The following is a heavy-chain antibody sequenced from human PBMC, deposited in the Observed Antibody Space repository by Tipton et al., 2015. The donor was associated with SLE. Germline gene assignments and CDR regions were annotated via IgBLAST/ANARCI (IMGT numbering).Heavy chain of an antibody. Sequence: TLSLTCTVSGGSISSSSYYWGWIRQPPGKGLEWIGSIYYSGSTYYNPPLKSRVTISVDTSKNKFSLKLSSVTAADAPVYYCARQQLLKDGSGTTGAAFDIWGQGTMVTVSS. CDR1: GGSISSSSYY. V-gene: IGHV4-39*07. CDR2: IYYSGST. J-gene: IGHJ3*02. D-gene: IGHD3-10*01. CDR3: ARQQLLKDGSGTTGAAFDI.